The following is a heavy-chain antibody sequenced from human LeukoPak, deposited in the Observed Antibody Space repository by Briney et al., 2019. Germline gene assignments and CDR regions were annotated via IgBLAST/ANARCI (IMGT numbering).Heavy chain of an antibody. CDR1: GGSISSYY. CDR2: IYSSGST. V-gene: IGHV4-59*05. Sequence: PSETLSLTCTVSGGSISSYYWNWIRQPPGKGLEWIGSIYSSGSTYYNPSLKSRVTISVDTSKNQFSLKLSSVTATDTAVYYCATQYDYYDMDVWGQGTTVTVSS. J-gene: IGHJ6*02. CDR3: ATQYDYYDMDV.